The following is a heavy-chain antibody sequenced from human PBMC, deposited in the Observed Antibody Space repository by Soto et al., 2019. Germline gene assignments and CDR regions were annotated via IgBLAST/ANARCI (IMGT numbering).Heavy chain of an antibody. CDR3: ARASGYCSSTTCYAEGGWFDP. V-gene: IGHV1-3*01. CDR2: INGGNGNT. CDR1: GDTFNTYA. D-gene: IGHD2-2*01. J-gene: IGHJ5*02. Sequence: QVQLVQSGAELKKPGASVKVSCQASGDTFNTYATHWVRQAPGQRLEWMGWINGGNGNTKYSQKFQGRVTLTRDKSASTAYMELSRLTSEDTAVYYCARASGYCSSTTCYAEGGWFDPWGQGTLVTVSS.